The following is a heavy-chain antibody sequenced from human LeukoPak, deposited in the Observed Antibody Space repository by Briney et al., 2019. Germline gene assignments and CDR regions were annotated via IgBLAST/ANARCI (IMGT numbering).Heavy chain of an antibody. CDR1: GYTFSNYW. Sequence: GESLKTSCKGSGYTFSNYWIAWVRQMPGKGLEWMGIIYPPDSDTRYSPSLQGQVTISVDKSISTAFLQWSTLKASDTAMYYCTRLYSSSSWGAFDYWGQGTLVTVSS. J-gene: IGHJ4*02. D-gene: IGHD6-6*01. V-gene: IGHV5-51*01. CDR2: IYPPDSDT. CDR3: TRLYSSSSWGAFDY.